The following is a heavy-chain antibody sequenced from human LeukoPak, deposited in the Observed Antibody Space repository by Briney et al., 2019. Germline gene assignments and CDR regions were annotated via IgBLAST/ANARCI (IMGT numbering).Heavy chain of an antibody. V-gene: IGHV3-30-3*01. Sequence: GGSLRLSCAASGFTFSSYAVYWVRQAPGKGLEWVAVISYDAINKYYADSVKGRFTISRDNSKNTLYLQMNSLRAEDTAVYYCAKDLTAAGAFDIWGQGTMVTVSS. CDR1: GFTFSSYA. D-gene: IGHD6-13*01. CDR3: AKDLTAAGAFDI. J-gene: IGHJ3*02. CDR2: ISYDAINK.